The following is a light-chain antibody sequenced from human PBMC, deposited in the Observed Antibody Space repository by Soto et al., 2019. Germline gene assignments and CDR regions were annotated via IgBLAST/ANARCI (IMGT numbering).Light chain of an antibody. Sequence: QSVLTQPPSASGTPGQRVTISCSGSSSNIGSNTVNWYQQFPGSAPKLLIYSYNQRPPGVPDRFSGSKSGTSASLAISGLQSEDEADYYCAAWDDRLNGPVFGGGTKLTVL. V-gene: IGLV1-44*01. J-gene: IGLJ2*01. CDR2: SYN. CDR3: AAWDDRLNGPV. CDR1: SSNIGSNT.